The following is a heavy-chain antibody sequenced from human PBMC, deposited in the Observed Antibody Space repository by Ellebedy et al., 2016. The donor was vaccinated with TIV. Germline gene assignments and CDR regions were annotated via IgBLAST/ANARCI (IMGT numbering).Heavy chain of an antibody. J-gene: IGHJ6*02. V-gene: IGHV3-33*01. Sequence: GGSLRLXXEASGFMFSTYGMHWVRQAPGKGLEWVAAIWHDGSNRYYADSVKGRCTISRDNSKNTLYLQMTNLRVDDTAAYYCVGESGLHYYGMDVWGQGTTVTGS. CDR3: VGESGLHYYGMDV. CDR1: GFMFSTYG. CDR2: IWHDGSNR. D-gene: IGHD3-16*01.